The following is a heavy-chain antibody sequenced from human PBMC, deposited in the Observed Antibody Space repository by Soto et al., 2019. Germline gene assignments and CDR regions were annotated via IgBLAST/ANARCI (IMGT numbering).Heavy chain of an antibody. CDR1: GFTFSSYS. Sequence: PVGSLRLSCAASGFTFSSYSMNWVRQAPGKGLEWVSSISSSSSYIYYADSVKGRFTISRDNAKNSLYLQMNGLRAEDTAVYYCAREYYYDSSGHYYYYGMDVCGQGTTVTVSS. D-gene: IGHD3-22*01. CDR3: AREYYYDSSGHYYYYGMDV. V-gene: IGHV3-21*01. J-gene: IGHJ6*02. CDR2: ISSSSSYI.